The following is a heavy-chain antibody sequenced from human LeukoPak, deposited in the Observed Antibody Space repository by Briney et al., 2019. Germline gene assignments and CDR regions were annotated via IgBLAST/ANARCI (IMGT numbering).Heavy chain of an antibody. CDR3: ARGLWYYDSSNYFDY. CDR2: IYYSGST. Sequence: SETLSLTCTVSGGSISSSSYYWGWIRQPPGKGLEWIGSIYYSGSTYYNPSLKSRVTISVDTSKNQFSLKLSSVTAADTAVYYCARGLWYYDSSNYFDYWGQGTLVTVSS. V-gene: IGHV4-39*07. J-gene: IGHJ4*02. D-gene: IGHD3-22*01. CDR1: GGSISSSSYY.